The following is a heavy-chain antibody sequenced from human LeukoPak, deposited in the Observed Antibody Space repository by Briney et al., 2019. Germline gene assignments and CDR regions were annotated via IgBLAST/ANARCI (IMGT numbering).Heavy chain of an antibody. CDR3: TRESILAGVDY. CDR2: IRQDGSEK. Sequence: GGSLRLSCVASGFTFTSYWMSWVRQAPGKGLEWVANIRQDGSEKNYVDSVKGRFTISRDNAKNSMSLQMNSLRAEDTAVYYCTRESILAGVDYWGQGTLVTVSS. D-gene: IGHD3-3*02. J-gene: IGHJ4*02. CDR1: GFTFTSYW. V-gene: IGHV3-7*01.